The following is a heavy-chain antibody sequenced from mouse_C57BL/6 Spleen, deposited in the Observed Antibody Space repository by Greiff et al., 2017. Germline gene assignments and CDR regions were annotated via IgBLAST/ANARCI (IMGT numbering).Heavy chain of an antibody. Sequence: EVQLQQSGPELVKPGASVKISCKASGYTFTDYYMNWVKQSHGKSLEWIGDINPNNGGTSYNQKFKGKATLTVDTSSSTAYMELRSLTSEDSAVYYCARGDGSPWFAYWGQGTLVTVSA. D-gene: IGHD2-3*01. CDR2: INPNNGGT. CDR1: GYTFTDYY. J-gene: IGHJ3*01. V-gene: IGHV1-26*01. CDR3: ARGDGSPWFAY.